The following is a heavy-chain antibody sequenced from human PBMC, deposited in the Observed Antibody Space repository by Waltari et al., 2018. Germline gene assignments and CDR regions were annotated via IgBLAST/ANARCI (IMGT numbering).Heavy chain of an antibody. J-gene: IGHJ4*02. CDR2: ISSSSSTI. V-gene: IGHV3-48*01. D-gene: IGHD3-22*01. CDR3: ARTDYYDSSGYYHD. Sequence: EVQLVESGGGLVQPGGSLRLSCAASGFTFSSYSMNWVRQAPGKGLEWVSYISSSSSTIYYADSVKGRFTISRDNAKNSLYLQMNSLRAEDTAVYYCARTDYYDSSGYYHDWGQGTLVTVSS. CDR1: GFTFSSYS.